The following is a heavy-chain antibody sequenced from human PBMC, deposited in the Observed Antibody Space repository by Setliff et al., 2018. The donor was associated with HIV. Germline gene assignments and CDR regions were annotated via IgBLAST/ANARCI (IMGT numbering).Heavy chain of an antibody. J-gene: IGHJ4*02. CDR2: IYPGDSDT. V-gene: IGHV5-51*01. D-gene: IGHD5-18*01. CDR3: ARQGTSYGSNYYADV. Sequence: GESLKISCKGFGYSFTSYWIGWVRQMPGNGLEWMGIIYPGDSDTRYSPSLQGQVTISADESISTAYLQWSSLKASDTAIYYCARQGTSYGSNYYADVWGQGTLVTVSS. CDR1: GYSFTSYW.